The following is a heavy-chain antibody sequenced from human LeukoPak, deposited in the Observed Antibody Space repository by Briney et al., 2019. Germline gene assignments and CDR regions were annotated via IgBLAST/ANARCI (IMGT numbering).Heavy chain of an antibody. V-gene: IGHV4-31*03. CDR3: ARSHYSINDFDY. CDR1: GGSISSGGYY. CDR2: IYYSGST. D-gene: IGHD4-11*01. J-gene: IGHJ4*02. Sequence: SETLSRTCTVSGGSISSGGYYWSWIRQHPGKGLEWIGYIYYSGSTYYNPSLKSRVTISVDTSKNQFSLKLSSVAAADTAVYYCARSHYSINDFDYWGQGTLVTVSS.